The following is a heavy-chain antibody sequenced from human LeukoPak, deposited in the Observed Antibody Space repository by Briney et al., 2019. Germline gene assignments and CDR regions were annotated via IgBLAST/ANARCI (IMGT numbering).Heavy chain of an antibody. CDR3: AKALSSLRYFDWLFDY. CDR2: IKQDGSQR. CDR1: GFTFSSYW. Sequence: PGGSLRLSCAASGFTFSSYWMSWVRQAPGKGLEWVANIKQDGSQRYYVDSVKGRFTISRDNAKKSLYLQMNSLRAEDTALYYCAKALSSLRYFDWLFDYWGQGTLVTVSS. J-gene: IGHJ4*02. D-gene: IGHD3-9*01. V-gene: IGHV3-7*03.